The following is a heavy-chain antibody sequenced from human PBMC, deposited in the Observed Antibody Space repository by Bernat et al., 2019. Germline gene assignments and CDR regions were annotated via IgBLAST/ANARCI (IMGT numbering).Heavy chain of an antibody. CDR3: ARGGFFDY. J-gene: IGHJ4*02. Sequence: QVQLQQWGAGLLKPSETLSLTCAVYGGSFSGYYWSWIRQPPGKGLEWIGEINHSGSTNYNPSLKSRVTMSVDTSKNQFSLKLSSVTAADTAVYYCARGGFFDYWGQGTLVTVSS. D-gene: IGHD3-10*01. CDR1: GGSFSGYY. V-gene: IGHV4-34*01. CDR2: INHSGST.